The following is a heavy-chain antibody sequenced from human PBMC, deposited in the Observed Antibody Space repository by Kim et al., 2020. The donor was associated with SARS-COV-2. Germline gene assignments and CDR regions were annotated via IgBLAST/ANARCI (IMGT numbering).Heavy chain of an antibody. CDR2: ISYDGSNK. V-gene: IGHV3-30*04. D-gene: IGHD3-16*02. J-gene: IGHJ4*02. CDR1: GFTFSSYA. CDR3: ARDRGSYRYTAPRGSFFDY. Sequence: GGSLRLSCAASGFTFSSYAMHWVRQAPGKGLEWVAVISYDGSNKYYVDSVKGRFTISRDNSKNTLYLQMNSLRAEDTAVYYCARDRGSYRYTAPRGSFFDYWGQGTLVTVSS.